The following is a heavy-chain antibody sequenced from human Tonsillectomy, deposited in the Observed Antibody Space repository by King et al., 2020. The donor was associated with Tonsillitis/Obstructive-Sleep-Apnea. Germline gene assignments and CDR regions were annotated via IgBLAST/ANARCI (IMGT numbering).Heavy chain of an antibody. CDR1: GGSLSPYY. CDR2: IQDSGST. Sequence: QLQESGPGLVKPSETLSLTCTVSGGSLSPYYWSWIRQPPGRGLEWFGYIQDSGSTNYNPSLKSRVTISVDTSKNQFSLRLIFVTAADTAVYYCAREGDEVDAFDIWGQGTMVTVSS. J-gene: IGHJ3*02. D-gene: IGHD3-16*01. CDR3: AREGDEVDAFDI. V-gene: IGHV4-59*01.